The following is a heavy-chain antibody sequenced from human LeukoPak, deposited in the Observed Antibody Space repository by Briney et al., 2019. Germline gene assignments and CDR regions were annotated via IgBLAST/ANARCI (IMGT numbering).Heavy chain of an antibody. CDR3: ARHSIVGATLDAFDI. CDR2: IYYSGST. Sequence: SETLSLTCTVSGGSISSYYWSWIRQPPVKGLEWIGYIYYSGSTNYNPSLKSRVTISVDTSKNQFSLKLSSVTAADTAVYYCARHSIVGATLDAFDIWDQGTMVTVSS. D-gene: IGHD1-26*01. V-gene: IGHV4-59*08. CDR1: GGSISSYY. J-gene: IGHJ3*02.